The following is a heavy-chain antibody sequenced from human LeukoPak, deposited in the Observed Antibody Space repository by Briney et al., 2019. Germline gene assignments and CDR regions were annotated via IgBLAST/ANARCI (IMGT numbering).Heavy chain of an antibody. D-gene: IGHD3-3*01. Sequence: GGSLRLSCAASGFTFSSYAMSWIRQAPGKGLEWVSAISGSGGSTYYADSVKGRFTISRDNSKNTLYLQMNSLRAEDTAVYYCAKHPLYYDFWSGYYFPEHYYYYMDVWGKGTTVTVSS. J-gene: IGHJ6*03. CDR3: AKHPLYYDFWSGYYFPEHYYYYMDV. CDR2: ISGSGGST. V-gene: IGHV3-23*01. CDR1: GFTFSSYA.